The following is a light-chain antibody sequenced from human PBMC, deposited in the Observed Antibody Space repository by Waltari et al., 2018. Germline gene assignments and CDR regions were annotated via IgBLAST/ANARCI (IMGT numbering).Light chain of an antibody. CDR3: QQYGSSPRT. Sequence: CRARQSVSSSYLAWYEQKPGQAPRLLIYGASSRATGIPDRFSGSGSGTDFTLTISRLEPEDFAVYYCQQYGSSPRTFGQGTKVEIK. J-gene: IGKJ1*01. CDR1: QSVSSSY. V-gene: IGKV3-20*01. CDR2: GAS.